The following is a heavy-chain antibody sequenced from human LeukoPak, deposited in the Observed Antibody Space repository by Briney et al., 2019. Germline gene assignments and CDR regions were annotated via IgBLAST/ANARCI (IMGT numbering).Heavy chain of an antibody. J-gene: IGHJ4*02. CDR2: ISAYNGNT. Sequence: ASVKVSCKASGYTFTSYGISWVRQAPGQGLEWMGWISAYNGNTNYAQKLQGRVTMTTDTFTSTAYMELRSLRSDDTAVYYCARDSDSSGYYWYYFDYWGQGTLVTVSS. CDR3: ARDSDSSGYYWYYFDY. D-gene: IGHD3-22*01. V-gene: IGHV1-18*01. CDR1: GYTFTSYG.